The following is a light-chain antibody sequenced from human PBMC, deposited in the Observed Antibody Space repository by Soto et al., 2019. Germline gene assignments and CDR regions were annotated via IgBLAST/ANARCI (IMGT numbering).Light chain of an antibody. CDR3: EQYAGSPQT. Sequence: ESVLTPAPGTLSLSPSEGATLSCRASQSVSKYLAWYQQKPGQAPRLLIYGASSRATGIPDSFSGSGSGTDFTLTISRLEPEDFAVYYCEQYAGSPQTFGQGTKVDIK. J-gene: IGKJ1*01. CDR1: QSVSKY. CDR2: GAS. V-gene: IGKV3-20*01.